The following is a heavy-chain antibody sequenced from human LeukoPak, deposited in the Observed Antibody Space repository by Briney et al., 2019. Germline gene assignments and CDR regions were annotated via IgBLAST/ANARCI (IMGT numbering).Heavy chain of an antibody. CDR2: ISGSGGST. V-gene: IGHV3-23*01. J-gene: IGHJ3*02. D-gene: IGHD2-21*02. CDR3: ARARLQAFDI. CDR1: GFTFSSYA. Sequence: GGSLRLSCAASGFTFSSYAMSWVRQAPGKGLEWVSAISGSGGSTYYADSVKGRFTISRDNAKNSLYLQMNSLRAEDTALYYCARARLQAFDIWGQGTMVTVSS.